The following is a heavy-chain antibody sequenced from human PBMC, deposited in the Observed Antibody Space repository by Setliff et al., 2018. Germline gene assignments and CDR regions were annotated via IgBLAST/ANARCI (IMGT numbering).Heavy chain of an antibody. V-gene: IGHV3-7*01. Sequence: HPGGSLRLSCAASGFTFSYYWMSWVRQAPGKGLEWVANIKQDGSEKYYVDSVKGRFAISRDNAKNSLYLQMNSLRADDAAVYFCARDSSGSYYNVYYYYYYYMDVWGKGTTVTVSS. D-gene: IGHD3-10*01. J-gene: IGHJ6*03. CDR3: ARDSSGSYYNVYYYYYYYMDV. CDR2: IKQDGSEK. CDR1: GFTFSYYW.